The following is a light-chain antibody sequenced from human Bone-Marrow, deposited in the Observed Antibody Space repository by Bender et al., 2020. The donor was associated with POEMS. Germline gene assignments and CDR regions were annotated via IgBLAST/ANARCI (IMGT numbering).Light chain of an antibody. CDR3: SSYSRSSTLVL. CDR1: YYDIGSYNL. J-gene: IGLJ2*01. CDR2: GVN. Sequence: QSALAQPASVSGSPGQSITISCTGTYYDIGSYNLVSWYQQHPGKAPKLLISGVNKRPSGVSNRFSGSKSGNTASLSISGLQAEDEADYFCSSYSRSSTLVLFGGGTKLTVL. V-gene: IGLV2-14*02.